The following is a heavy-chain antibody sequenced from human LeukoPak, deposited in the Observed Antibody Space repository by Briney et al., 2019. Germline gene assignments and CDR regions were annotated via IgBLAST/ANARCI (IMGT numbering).Heavy chain of an antibody. CDR2: VDPEDGET. Sequence: GASVKISCKASGYTFTDYYMHWVQQAPGKGLEWMGRVDPEDGETIYAEKFQGRATITADTSTDTACMELSSLRSEDTAVYYCATALGSAALEWLPDYWGQGTLVTVSS. CDR3: ATALGSAALEWLPDY. V-gene: IGHV1-69-2*01. J-gene: IGHJ4*02. D-gene: IGHD3-3*01. CDR1: GYTFTDYY.